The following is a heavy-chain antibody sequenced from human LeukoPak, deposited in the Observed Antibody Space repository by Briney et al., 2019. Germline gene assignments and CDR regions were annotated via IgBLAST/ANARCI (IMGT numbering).Heavy chain of an antibody. D-gene: IGHD3-10*01. V-gene: IGHV3-23*01. J-gene: IGHJ6*02. CDR2: ISGSGGST. CDR1: GFTFSSYS. CDR3: AKGLWFGELSGMDV. Sequence: GGSLRLSCAASGFTFSSYSMNWVRQAPGKGLEWVSAISGSGGSTYYADSVKGRFTISRDNSKNTLYLQMNSLRAEDTAVYYCAKGLWFGELSGMDVWGQGTTVTVSS.